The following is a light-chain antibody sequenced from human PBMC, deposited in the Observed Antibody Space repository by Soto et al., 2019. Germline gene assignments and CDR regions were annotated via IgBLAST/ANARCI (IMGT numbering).Light chain of an antibody. CDR2: RND. V-gene: IGLV1-47*01. CDR1: SSNIGNNY. J-gene: IGLJ2*01. CDR3: AEWDDSLSGRGI. Sequence: QSVLTQPPSASGTPGQRVTISCSGISSNIGNNYVYWYQMVPGTAPKLLIYRNDQRPSGVPDRFSGARSATSASLAISGRRSEDEADYYCAEWDDSLSGRGIFGGGTKLTVL.